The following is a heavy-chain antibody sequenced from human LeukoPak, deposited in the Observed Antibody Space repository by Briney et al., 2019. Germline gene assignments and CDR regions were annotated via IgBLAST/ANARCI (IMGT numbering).Heavy chain of an antibody. CDR3: ARPFSRMITFGGVIVFYGMDV. Sequence: GASVKVSCKASGYTFTSYDINWVRQATGQGLEWMGWMNPNSGNTGYAQKFQGRVTMTRNTSISTAYMELSSLRSEDTAVYYCARPFSRMITFGGVIVFYGMDVWGQGTTVTVSS. J-gene: IGHJ6*02. D-gene: IGHD3-16*02. CDR2: MNPNSGNT. CDR1: GYTFTSYD. V-gene: IGHV1-8*01.